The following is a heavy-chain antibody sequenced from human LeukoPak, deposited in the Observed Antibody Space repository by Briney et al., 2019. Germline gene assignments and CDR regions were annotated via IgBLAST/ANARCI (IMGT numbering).Heavy chain of an antibody. V-gene: IGHV4-31*03. D-gene: IGHD2-2*02. Sequence: TLTLTCTVSGGSISSGGYYWSWLRQHPGTGLEGVGYIYYSGSTYYNPSLKSRVTISVDTSKNQFSLKLSSVTAADTAVYYCARAPGDYCSSTSCYTLFDYWGQGTLVTVSS. CDR1: GGSISSGGYY. CDR2: IYYSGST. CDR3: ARAPGDYCSSTSCYTLFDY. J-gene: IGHJ4*02.